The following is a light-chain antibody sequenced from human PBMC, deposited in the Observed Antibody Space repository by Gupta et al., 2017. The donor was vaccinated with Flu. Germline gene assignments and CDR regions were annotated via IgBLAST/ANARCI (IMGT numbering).Light chain of an antibody. CDR2: DAS. CDR3: QQYDDLFT. Sequence: DIQMTQSPSSLSASVGDRVTITCQASQDIKNYLNWYQQKPGKAPKLLTFDASNLETGVPSRFSGSGSGSYFTFTISSLQPEDFATYYCQQYDDLFTFGPGTTVDVK. CDR1: QDIKNY. J-gene: IGKJ3*01. V-gene: IGKV1-33*01.